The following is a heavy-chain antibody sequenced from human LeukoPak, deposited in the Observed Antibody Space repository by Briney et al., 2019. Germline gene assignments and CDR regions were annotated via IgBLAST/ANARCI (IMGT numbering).Heavy chain of an antibody. V-gene: IGHV4-39*01. CDR3: ARQPYKYGDYAIDY. J-gene: IGHJ4*02. D-gene: IGHD4-17*01. Sequence: SSETLSLTCTVSGGSISSGSYYWGWIRQPPGKGLEWIGIIYYSGNTYYNPSLKSRVTISVDTSKNQFSLKLSSVTAADTAVYYCARQPYKYGDYAIDYWGQGTLVTVSS. CDR2: IYYSGNT. CDR1: GGSISSGSYY.